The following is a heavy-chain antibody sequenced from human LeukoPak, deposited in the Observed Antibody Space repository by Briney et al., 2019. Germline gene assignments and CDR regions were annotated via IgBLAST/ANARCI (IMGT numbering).Heavy chain of an antibody. CDR3: ARYEYARSDNTGLRYFHH. Sequence: SETLSLTCTVSGDSISSGAYAWTWVRQSPGKGLEWIGYVYNSGGTLYNSSLKSRLSISADMSQNKFSLNLSSVTAADTAVYYCARYEYARSDNTGLRYFHHWGQGTLVTVSS. CDR2: VYNSGGT. D-gene: IGHD3-16*01. J-gene: IGHJ1*01. CDR1: GDSISSGAYA. V-gene: IGHV4-30-4*01.